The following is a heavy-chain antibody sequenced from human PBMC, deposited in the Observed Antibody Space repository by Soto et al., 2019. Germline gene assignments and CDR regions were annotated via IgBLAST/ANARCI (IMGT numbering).Heavy chain of an antibody. Sequence: SLRLSCAASGFTFSSYEMNWVRQAPGKGLEWVSYISSSGSTIYYADSVKGRFTISRDNAKNSLYLQMNSLRAEDTAVYYCARGNYYDRSGYYLAFTFDYWGQGTLVTVSS. CDR2: ISSSGSTI. CDR1: GFTFSSYE. J-gene: IGHJ4*02. D-gene: IGHD3-22*01. V-gene: IGHV3-48*03. CDR3: ARGNYYDRSGYYLAFTFDY.